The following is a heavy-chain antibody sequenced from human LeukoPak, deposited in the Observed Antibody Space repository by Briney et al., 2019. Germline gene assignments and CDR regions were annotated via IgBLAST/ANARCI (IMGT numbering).Heavy chain of an antibody. CDR1: RESFSGYY. J-gene: IGHJ4*02. D-gene: IGHD3-9*01. CDR3: ARGRGSFDWPWKY. CDR2: INPSGSP. Sequence: SETLSLICAVYRESFSGYYWSWIRQPPGKGLEWIGEINPSGSPNDNPSLKSRVTISLDTSKNQFSLKLSSVTAADTAVYYCARGRGSFDWPWKYWGQGILVTVSS. V-gene: IGHV4-34*01.